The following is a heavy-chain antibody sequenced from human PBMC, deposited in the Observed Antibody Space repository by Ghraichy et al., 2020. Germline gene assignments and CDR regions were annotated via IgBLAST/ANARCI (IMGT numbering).Heavy chain of an antibody. CDR2: LGADGRST. J-gene: IGHJ3*01. D-gene: IGHD3-10*01. CDR3: AKEGGRLGEGAFDV. Sequence: GGSLRLSCAVSEFTFTGYNMTWVRQAPGKGLAWVSTLGADGRSTFYADSVKGRFTISRDKSKRTMYLQMNSLRADDTAVYYCAKEGGRLGEGAFDVWGQGTKVTVSS. CDR1: EFTFTGYN. V-gene: IGHV3-23*01.